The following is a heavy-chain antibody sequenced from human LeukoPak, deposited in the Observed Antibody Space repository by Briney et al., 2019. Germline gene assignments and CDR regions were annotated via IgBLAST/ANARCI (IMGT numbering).Heavy chain of an antibody. J-gene: IGHJ4*02. Sequence: GGSLRLSCAAPGFTFSSYAMSWVRQAPGKGLEWVSAISGSGGSTYYADSVKGRFTISRDNSKNTLYLQMNSLRAEDTAVYYCAKDYPSDRGVIITGANDYWGQGTLVTVSS. CDR1: GFTFSSYA. D-gene: IGHD3-10*01. CDR2: ISGSGGST. V-gene: IGHV3-23*01. CDR3: AKDYPSDRGVIITGANDY.